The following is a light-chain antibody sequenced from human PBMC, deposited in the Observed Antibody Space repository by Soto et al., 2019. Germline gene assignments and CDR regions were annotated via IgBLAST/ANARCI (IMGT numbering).Light chain of an antibody. Sequence: QSVLTQSPSASASLGASVRLTCTLSSGHSSYAIAWHQQHPGKGPRYLMKLNSDGSHTKGDGIPDRFSGSTSGAERYLTISSLQSEDEADYHCQTWFFGGGTKDTVL. J-gene: IGLJ2*01. CDR3: QTWF. CDR1: SGHSSYA. V-gene: IGLV4-69*01. CDR2: LNSDGSH.